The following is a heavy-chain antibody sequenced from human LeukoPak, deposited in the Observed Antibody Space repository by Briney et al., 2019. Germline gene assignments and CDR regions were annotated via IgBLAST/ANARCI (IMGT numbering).Heavy chain of an antibody. J-gene: IGHJ6*03. V-gene: IGHV3-30*02. Sequence: GGSLRLSCAASGFTFSSYGMHWVRQAPGKGLEWVAFIRYDGSNKYYADSVKGRFTISRDNSKNTLYLQMNSLRAEDTAVYYCAKSGPKGYCSSTSCHRGGLYYYYMDVWGKGTTVTISS. CDR2: IRYDGSNK. CDR3: AKSGPKGYCSSTSCHRGGLYYYYMDV. D-gene: IGHD2-2*01. CDR1: GFTFSSYG.